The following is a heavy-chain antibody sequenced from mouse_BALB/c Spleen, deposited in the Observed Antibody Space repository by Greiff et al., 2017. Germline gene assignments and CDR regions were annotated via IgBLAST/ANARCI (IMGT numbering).Heavy chain of an antibody. CDR3: ASRDWDYARDY. Sequence: QVQLQQPGAELVKPGASVKLSCKASGYTFTSYWMHWVKQRPGQGLEWIGEIDPSDSYTNYNQKFKGKATLTVDKSSSTAYMQLSSLTSEDSAVYYCASRDWDYARDYWGQGTSVTVSS. CDR2: IDPSDSYT. J-gene: IGHJ4*01. V-gene: IGHV1-69*02. D-gene: IGHD2-13*01. CDR1: GYTFTSYW.